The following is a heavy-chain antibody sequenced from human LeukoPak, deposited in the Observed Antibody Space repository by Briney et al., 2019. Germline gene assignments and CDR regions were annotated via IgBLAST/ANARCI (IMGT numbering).Heavy chain of an antibody. CDR2: IYYSGST. Sequence: PSETQSLTCTVSGGSISSYYWSWIRQPPGKGLEWIGYIYYSGSTNYNPSLKSRVTISVDTSKNQFSLKLSSVTAADTAVYYCARGGYYDKEAFDIWGQGTMVTVSS. D-gene: IGHD3-22*01. J-gene: IGHJ3*02. CDR3: ARGGYYDKEAFDI. V-gene: IGHV4-59*01. CDR1: GGSISSYY.